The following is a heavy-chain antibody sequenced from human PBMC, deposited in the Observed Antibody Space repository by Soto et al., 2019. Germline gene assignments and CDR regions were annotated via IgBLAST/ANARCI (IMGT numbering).Heavy chain of an antibody. Sequence: EVQLVESGGGLVQPGGSLRLSCAASGFTFSSYSMNWVRQAPGKGLEWVSYISSSSSTIYYADSVKGRFTISRDNAKNSLYLQMNSLRDEDTAVYYCAREGISGSYHNWFDPWGQGTLVTVSS. CDR3: AREGISGSYHNWFDP. D-gene: IGHD1-26*01. CDR1: GFTFSSYS. J-gene: IGHJ5*02. CDR2: ISSSSSTI. V-gene: IGHV3-48*02.